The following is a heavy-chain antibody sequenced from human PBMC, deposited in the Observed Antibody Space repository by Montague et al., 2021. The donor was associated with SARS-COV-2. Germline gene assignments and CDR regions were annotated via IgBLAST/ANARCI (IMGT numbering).Heavy chain of an antibody. V-gene: IGHV4-34*04. CDR3: ARALFLNQDV. CDR2: IIDGGIT. Sequence: SETLSLTCTVSGVAFLRRSSGEHPPQPHSPLQFVCGIIDGGITNRYPSFKSRATISVDSSKKEFSLTLRSVTAADTGVYYCARALFLNQDVWGQGTTVIVSS. J-gene: IGHJ6*02. CDR1: GVAFLRRSS.